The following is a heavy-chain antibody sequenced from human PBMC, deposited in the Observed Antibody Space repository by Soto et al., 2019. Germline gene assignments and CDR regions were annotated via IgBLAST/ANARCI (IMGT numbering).Heavy chain of an antibody. D-gene: IGHD3-16*01. CDR2: IIPMFGTA. V-gene: IGHV1-69*06. CDR3: ARGDDFDYYYGVDV. Sequence: SVKVSCKASGGSFSNHAISWVRQAPGQGLEWMGGIIPMFGTANYAQRFQGRVTTTADKYTNTAYMVLTSLTSEDTAVYYCARGDDFDYYYGVDVWGQGTTVTVSS. CDR1: GGSFSNHA. J-gene: IGHJ6*02.